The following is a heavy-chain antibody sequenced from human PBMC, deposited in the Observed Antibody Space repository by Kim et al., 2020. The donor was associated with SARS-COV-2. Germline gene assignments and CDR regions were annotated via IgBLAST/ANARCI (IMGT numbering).Heavy chain of an antibody. CDR2: ISAYNGNT. V-gene: IGHV1-18*04. Sequence: ASVKVSCKASGYTFTSYGVSWVRQAPGQGLEWMGWISAYNGNTNYAQKLQGRVTMTTDTSTSTAYMELRSLRSDDTAVYYCARDPPEYSSGWIDYWGQGTLVTVSS. CDR3: ARDPPEYSSGWIDY. D-gene: IGHD6-19*01. J-gene: IGHJ4*02. CDR1: GYTFTSYG.